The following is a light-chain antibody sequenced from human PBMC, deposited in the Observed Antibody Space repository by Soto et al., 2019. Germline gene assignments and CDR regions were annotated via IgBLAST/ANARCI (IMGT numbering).Light chain of an antibody. V-gene: IGKV1-5*03. CDR3: QQYNSYSEA. Sequence: DIQMTQSPSTLSASVGDRVTITCRASQSINNWLAWYQQKPGKAPKLLICKASTLEIGVPLRFSGSGSGTEFTLTISNLQSDDFATYYCQQYNSYSEAFGQGTKVDIK. CDR2: KAS. CDR1: QSINNW. J-gene: IGKJ1*01.